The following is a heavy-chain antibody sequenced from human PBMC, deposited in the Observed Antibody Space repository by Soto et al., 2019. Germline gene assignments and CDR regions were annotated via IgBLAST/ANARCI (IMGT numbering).Heavy chain of an antibody. CDR1: GGTFSRYA. V-gene: IGHV1-69*04. CDR2: IIPILDTT. J-gene: IGHJ5*02. D-gene: IGHD3-22*01. CDR3: ARDKEEYSSVFRWIDT. Sequence: SVKVSCKASGGTFSRYAISWLRQAPGQGLEWIGNIIPILDTTNYAQNFQGRVTIKADKSTSTAYMELSSLRSEDTAVYYCARDKEEYSSVFRWIDTWGQGTLVTVSS.